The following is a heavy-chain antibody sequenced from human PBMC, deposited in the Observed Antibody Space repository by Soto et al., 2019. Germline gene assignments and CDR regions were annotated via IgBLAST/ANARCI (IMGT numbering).Heavy chain of an antibody. D-gene: IGHD6-19*01. CDR2: INAGNGNT. Sequence: ASLKVSCKASGYTFTSYAMHWVRQAPGQRLEWMGWINAGNGNTKYSQKFQGRVTITRDTSASTAYTELSSLRSEDTAVYYCARAGYSSGWYVYPPDRDGKDYYGMDVWGQGTTVTFSS. V-gene: IGHV1-3*01. J-gene: IGHJ6*02. CDR3: ARAGYSSGWYVYPPDRDGKDYYGMDV. CDR1: GYTFTSYA.